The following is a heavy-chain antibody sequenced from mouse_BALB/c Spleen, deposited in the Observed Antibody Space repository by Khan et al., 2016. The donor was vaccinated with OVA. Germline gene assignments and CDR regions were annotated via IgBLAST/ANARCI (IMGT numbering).Heavy chain of an antibody. J-gene: IGHJ2*01. CDR3: TRDRIDY. CDR1: GYTFTSYW. Sequence: QVQLQQSGAELAKPGASVKMSCKASGYTFTSYWMHWVKQRPGQGLEWIGYIHPSAGYTDYNQKFKDKATLTADKYSSIALMQLTSLTSEDSADYYCTRDRIDYWGQGTTLTVSS. V-gene: IGHV1-7*01. CDR2: IHPSAGYT.